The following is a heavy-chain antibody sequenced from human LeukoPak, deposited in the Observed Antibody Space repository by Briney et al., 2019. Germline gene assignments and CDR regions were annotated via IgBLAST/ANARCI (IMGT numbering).Heavy chain of an antibody. D-gene: IGHD3-22*01. CDR1: GYTFTSYG. CDR3: ARADSSGTPNLS. J-gene: IGHJ4*02. CDR2: ISAYNGNT. V-gene: IGHV1-18*01. Sequence: ASVKVSCTASGYTFTSYGISWVRQAPGQGLEWMGWISAYNGNTNYAQKLQGRVTMTTDTSTSTAYMELRSLRSDDTAVYYCARADSSGTPNLSWGQGTLVTVSS.